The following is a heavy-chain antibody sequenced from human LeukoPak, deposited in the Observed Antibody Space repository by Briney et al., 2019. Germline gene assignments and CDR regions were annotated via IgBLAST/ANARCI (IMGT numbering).Heavy chain of an antibody. D-gene: IGHD3-22*01. Sequence: GASVKVPCKASGGTFSSYAISWVRQAPGQGLEWMGRIIPILGIANYAQKFQGRVTITADKSTSTAYMELSSLRSEDTAVYYCAQYYDSSGYYSDYWGQGTLVTVSS. V-gene: IGHV1-69*04. CDR3: AQYYDSSGYYSDY. J-gene: IGHJ4*02. CDR2: IIPILGIA. CDR1: GGTFSSYA.